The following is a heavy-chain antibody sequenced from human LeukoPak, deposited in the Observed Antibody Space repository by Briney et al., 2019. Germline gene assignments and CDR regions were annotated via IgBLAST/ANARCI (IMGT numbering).Heavy chain of an antibody. J-gene: IGHJ4*02. D-gene: IGHD2-2*01. CDR1: GFTFSSYA. CDR2: ISGSDGST. V-gene: IGHV3-23*01. CDR3: AKVETSGGANCYALDY. Sequence: GGSLRLSCAASGFTFSSYAMTWVRQAPDKGLEWVSAISGSDGSTYYADSVKGRFTISRDDSQNTLYLRMNSLSAEDTAVYYCAKVETSGGANCYALDYWGQGTLVTVSS.